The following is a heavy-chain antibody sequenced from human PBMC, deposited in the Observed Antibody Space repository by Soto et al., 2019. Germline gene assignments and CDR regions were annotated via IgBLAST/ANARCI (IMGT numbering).Heavy chain of an antibody. CDR1: GYIFTNYD. CDR2: VSTYNGYT. D-gene: IGHD7-27*01. J-gene: IGHJ4*02. CDR3: ARGASNGGI. V-gene: IGHV1-18*04. Sequence: QVQLVQSEAEVKKPGASVKVSCKASGYIFTNYDVIWVRQAPGQGLEWMGWVSTYNGYTTYAQNLQGRVTMTTETSTHTAYMELRSLTYDDTAVYYCARGASNGGIWGQGTLVTVSS.